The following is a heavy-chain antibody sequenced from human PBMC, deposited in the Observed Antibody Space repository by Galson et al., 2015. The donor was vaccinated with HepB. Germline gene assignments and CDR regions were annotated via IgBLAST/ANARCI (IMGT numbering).Heavy chain of an antibody. CDR1: GFTFGDYA. J-gene: IGHJ4*02. D-gene: IGHD1-26*01. V-gene: IGHV3-49*03. Sequence: SLRLSCAASGFTFGDYAMTWFRQAPGKGLEWVGFIKTKGYGETTDYAASVKGRFTISRDDSKSIAYLQMTSLKTEDTAVYYCTRDSYWELLRKFDYWGQGTLVTVSS. CDR3: TRDSYWELLRKFDY. CDR2: IKTKGYGETT.